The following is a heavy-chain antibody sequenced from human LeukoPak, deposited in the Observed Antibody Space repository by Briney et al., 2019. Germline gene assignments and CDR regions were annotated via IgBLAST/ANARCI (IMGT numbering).Heavy chain of an antibody. CDR3: AKQSAGSAAWYSLHYDF. D-gene: IGHD6-13*01. Sequence: GSLRLSCAASGFTFSNAYMNWVRPAPGRGLEWVSSVDGGGGGTYYADSVKGRFTISRDNSKDTLYLQMNGLRAEDTAVYFCAKQSAGSAAWYSLHYDFWGQGTLVTVSS. V-gene: IGHV3-23*01. CDR2: VDGGGGGT. J-gene: IGHJ4*02. CDR1: GFTFSNAY.